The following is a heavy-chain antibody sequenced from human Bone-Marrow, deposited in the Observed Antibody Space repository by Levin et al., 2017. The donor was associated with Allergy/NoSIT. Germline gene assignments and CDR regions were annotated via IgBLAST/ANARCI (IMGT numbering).Heavy chain of an antibody. D-gene: IGHD6-19*01. CDR1: GFTFSSNS. V-gene: IGHV3-21*01. Sequence: GGSLRLSCAASGFTFSSNSMNWVRQAPGKGLEWVSSISSRSNYIYYADSVKGRFTISRANAKHSLYLQITSLRVDDTAVYYCARDRAASAVAGPYYFDYWGQGTLVTVSS. J-gene: IGHJ4*02. CDR2: ISSRSNYI. CDR3: ARDRAASAVAGPYYFDY.